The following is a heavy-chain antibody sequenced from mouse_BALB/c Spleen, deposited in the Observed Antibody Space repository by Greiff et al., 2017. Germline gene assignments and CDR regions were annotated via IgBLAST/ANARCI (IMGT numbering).Heavy chain of an antibody. J-gene: IGHJ2*01. CDR2: IYPGNSDT. V-gene: IGHV1-5*01. Sequence: DVKLQESGTVLARPGASVKMSCKASGYSFTSYWMHWVKQRPGQGLEWIGAIYPGNSDTSYNQKFKGKAKLTAVTSASTAYMELSSLTNEDSAVYYCTRERGWLPYFDYWGQGTTLTVSS. CDR3: TRERGWLPYFDY. CDR1: GYSFTSYW. D-gene: IGHD2-3*01.